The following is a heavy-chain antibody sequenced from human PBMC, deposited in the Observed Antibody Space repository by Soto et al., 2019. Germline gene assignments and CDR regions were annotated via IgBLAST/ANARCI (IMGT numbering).Heavy chain of an antibody. CDR3: ARELPYGDYLRTYYYYYMDV. D-gene: IGHD4-17*01. J-gene: IGHJ6*03. CDR1: GGSFNAYY. Sequence: SETLSLTCAVYGGSFNAYYWSWIRQPPGKGLEWIGEINHSGSTNYNPSLKSRVTISVDTSKNQFSLKLSSVTAADTAVYYCARELPYGDYLRTYYYYYMDVWGKGTTVTVSS. CDR2: INHSGST. V-gene: IGHV4-34*01.